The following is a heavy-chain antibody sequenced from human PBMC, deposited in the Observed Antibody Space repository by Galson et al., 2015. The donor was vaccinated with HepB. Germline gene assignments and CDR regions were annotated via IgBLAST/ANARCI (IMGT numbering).Heavy chain of an antibody. CDR2: IGTAGDT. D-gene: IGHD3-16*01. V-gene: IGHV3-13*01. CDR1: GFTFSTYD. CDR3: ARDGGGSGGIYYYGMDV. Sequence: SLRLSCAASGFTFSTYDMHWVRQVTGRGLEWVSAIGTAGDTYYPGSVRGRFTTSRENAKNSLYLQMNNLRAGDTAVYYCARDGGGSGGIYYYGMDVWGQGTTVSVSS. J-gene: IGHJ6*02.